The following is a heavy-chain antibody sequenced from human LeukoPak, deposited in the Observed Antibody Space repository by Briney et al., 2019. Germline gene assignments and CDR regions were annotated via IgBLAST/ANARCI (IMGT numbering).Heavy chain of an antibody. J-gene: IGHJ4*02. CDR1: GDSVSSNSAS. Sequence: SQTLSLTCAISGDSVSSNSASWNWIGQSPSRGLEWLGRTFYRSKWYNDYAVSVVSRITINPDTSKNQFSLQLNSVTPEDTAVYYCTRGDIFFDYWGQGTLVTVSS. CDR2: TFYRSKWYN. CDR3: TRGDIFFDY. V-gene: IGHV6-1*01. D-gene: IGHD2-15*01.